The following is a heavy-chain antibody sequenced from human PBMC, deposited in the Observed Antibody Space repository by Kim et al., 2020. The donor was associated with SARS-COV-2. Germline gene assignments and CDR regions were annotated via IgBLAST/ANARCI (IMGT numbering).Heavy chain of an antibody. CDR3: TKRTSGAWPFDY. V-gene: IGHV3-23*01. Sequence: GGSLRLSCEASGFTFTSYAMTWVRQAPGKGLEWVASIGITGGNTYYADSVKGRFTISRDNSRDTLFLHMNSLRAEDTAVYYCTKRTSGAWPFDYWGQGTLVTVXS. CDR1: GFTFTSYA. D-gene: IGHD2-2*01. J-gene: IGHJ4*02. CDR2: IGITGGNT.